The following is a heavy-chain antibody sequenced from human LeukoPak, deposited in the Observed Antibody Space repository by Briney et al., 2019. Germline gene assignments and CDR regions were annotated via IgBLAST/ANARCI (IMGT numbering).Heavy chain of an antibody. D-gene: IGHD4-17*01. CDR1: GGSISSYY. CDR2: IYYSGST. CDR3: ARYGDYVPFDY. Sequence: SETLSLTCTVSGGSISSYYWSWIRQPPGKGLEWIGYIYYSGSTNYNPSLKSRVTISVDTSKNQFSLKLSSVTAADTAVYYCARYGDYVPFDYWGQGTLVTVSS. J-gene: IGHJ4*02. V-gene: IGHV4-59*01.